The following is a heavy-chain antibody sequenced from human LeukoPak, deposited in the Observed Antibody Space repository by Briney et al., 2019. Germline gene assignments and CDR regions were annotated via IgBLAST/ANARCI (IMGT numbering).Heavy chain of an antibody. CDR3: ARDYYGSGSYPPLDP. D-gene: IGHD3-10*01. V-gene: IGHV1-2*02. J-gene: IGHJ5*02. Sequence: GASVKVSCKASGYTFSGYYMHWVRQAPRQGLEWMGWINPNSGGTNYVQKFQGRVTMTRDTSISTAYMELSRLRSDDTAVYYCARDYYGSGSYPPLDPWGQGTLVTVSS. CDR1: GYTFSGYY. CDR2: INPNSGGT.